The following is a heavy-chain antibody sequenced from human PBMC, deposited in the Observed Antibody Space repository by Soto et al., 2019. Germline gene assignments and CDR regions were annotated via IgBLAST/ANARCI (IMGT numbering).Heavy chain of an antibody. Sequence: SETLALTCKVSGNSISNNSYYWRWIPQPPGNGLEWIGNINSSRTTHYSPSLKSRVTISVDTSNNQLSLKLTSVTAADTAVYYCARHPGYCIGDSCHGQYTMDVWGQGTTVT. CDR3: ARHPGYCIGDSCHGQYTMDV. D-gene: IGHD2-15*01. J-gene: IGHJ6*02. CDR2: INSSRTT. V-gene: IGHV4-39*01. CDR1: GNSISNNSYY.